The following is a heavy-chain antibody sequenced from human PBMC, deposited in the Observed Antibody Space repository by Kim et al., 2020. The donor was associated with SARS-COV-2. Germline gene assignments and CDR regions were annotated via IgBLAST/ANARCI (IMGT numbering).Heavy chain of an antibody. CDR2: IYYSGST. V-gene: IGHV4-39*01. D-gene: IGHD1-7*01. J-gene: IGHJ4*03. CDR1: GGSISSSSYY. Sequence: SETLSLTCTVSGGSISSSSYYWGWIRQPPGKGLEWIGSIYYSGSTYYNPSLKSRVTISVDTSKNQFSLKLSSVTAADTAVYYCARPIPETGTYDYWGQGT. CDR3: ARPIPETGTYDY.